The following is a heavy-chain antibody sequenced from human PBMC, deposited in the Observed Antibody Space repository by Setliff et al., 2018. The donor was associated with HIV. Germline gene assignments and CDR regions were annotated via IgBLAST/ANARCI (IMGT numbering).Heavy chain of an antibody. J-gene: IGHJ4*02. CDR2: IKQDGSEK. CDR3: ARGGTTSWNF. V-gene: IGHV3-7*01. CDR1: GFNFTTYW. Sequence: GGSLRLSCATSGFNFTTYWMSWVRQAPGKGLEWVANIKQDGSEKYYVDSVRGRFTISRDNANNSLYLQMNSLRLEDTAVYYCARGGTTSWNFWGQGTPVTVS. D-gene: IGHD4-17*01.